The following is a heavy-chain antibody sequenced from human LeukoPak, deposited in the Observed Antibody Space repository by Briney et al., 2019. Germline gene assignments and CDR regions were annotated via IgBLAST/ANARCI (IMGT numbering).Heavy chain of an antibody. D-gene: IGHD3-22*01. CDR3: ARRGHYYDSNGYDMGDDAFDM. J-gene: IGHJ3*02. V-gene: IGHV3-20*04. CDR2: INADVGRT. Sequence: GGSLRLSCVASGVTLDAYSMDWGREARENGLEWGSHINADVGRTYYADSVKGRFTISRDNAKNTLYLQMSSLRAEDTAAYYCARRGHYYDSNGYDMGDDAFDMWGQGTMVTVSS. CDR1: GVTLDAYS.